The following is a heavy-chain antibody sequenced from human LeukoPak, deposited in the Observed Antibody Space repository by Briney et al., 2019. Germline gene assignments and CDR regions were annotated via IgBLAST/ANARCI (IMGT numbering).Heavy chain of an antibody. J-gene: IGHJ4*02. CDR3: ARSYGGNFYYFDY. V-gene: IGHV1-69*01. D-gene: IGHD4-23*01. Sequence: SVKVSCKASGGTFSSYAISWVRQAPGQGLEWMGGIIPIFGTANYAQKFQGRVTITADESTSTAYMELSSLRSEDTAVYYCARSYGGNFYYFDYWGQGTLATVSS. CDR1: GGTFSSYA. CDR2: IIPIFGTA.